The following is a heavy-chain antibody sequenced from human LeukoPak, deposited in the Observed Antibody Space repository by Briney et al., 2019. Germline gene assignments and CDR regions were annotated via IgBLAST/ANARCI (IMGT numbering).Heavy chain of an antibody. J-gene: IGHJ4*02. CDR1: GYSLTELS. Sequence: ASVKVSYKVSGYSLTELSVHWVRQSPGKGFEWMGSFDPEDGTPIYAQTLQGRVTMTEDTSTDTAYMELSSLRSDDTAVYYCARGSTWLGYSSSWYGDWGQGTLVTVSS. D-gene: IGHD6-13*01. CDR3: ARGSTWLGYSSSWYGD. V-gene: IGHV1-24*01. CDR2: FDPEDGTP.